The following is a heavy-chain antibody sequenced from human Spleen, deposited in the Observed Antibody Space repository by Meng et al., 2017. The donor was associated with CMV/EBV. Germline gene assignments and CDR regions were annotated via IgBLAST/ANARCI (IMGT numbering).Heavy chain of an antibody. CDR3: AKRIAPAGSAYYGLDV. Sequence: GESLKISCAASGFTFSSYGMYWVRQAPGKGLEWVGVIWYDGSEKYYAGSVKGRFTISRDNSKNTMYLQMSSLRAEDTAVYYCAKRIAPAGSAYYGLDVWGQGTAVTVSS. D-gene: IGHD6-13*01. J-gene: IGHJ6*02. CDR2: IWYDGSEK. CDR1: GFTFSSYG. V-gene: IGHV3-33*06.